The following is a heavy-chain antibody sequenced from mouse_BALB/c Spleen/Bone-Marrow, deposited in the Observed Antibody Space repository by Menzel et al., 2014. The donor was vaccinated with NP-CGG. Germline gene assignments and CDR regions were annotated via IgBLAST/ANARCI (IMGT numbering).Heavy chain of an antibody. CDR1: GYTFTDYT. J-gene: IGHJ2*01. Sequence: VQLQQPGPELVKPGASVKISCKTSGYTFTDYTLHWVKQSHGKRLEWIGGVNPNIGGTSYNQKFKSKASLTVNKSSTTAYMELRSLTSEDSAVYYFARGRWYYWGQGITLTVSS. D-gene: IGHD2-3*01. CDR3: ARGRWYY. V-gene: IGHV1-22*01. CDR2: VNPNIGGT.